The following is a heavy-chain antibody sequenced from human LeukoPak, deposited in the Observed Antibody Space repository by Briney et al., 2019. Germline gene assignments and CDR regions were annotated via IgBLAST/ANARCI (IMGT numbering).Heavy chain of an antibody. CDR1: GFTFSSYS. D-gene: IGHD1-26*01. Sequence: PGGSLRLSCAASGFTFSSYSMNWVRQAPGKGLEWVSSISSSSSYIYYADSVKGRFTISRDNAKNSLYLQMNGLRAEDTAVYYCARDRQRGSYGESMDYWGQGTLVTVSS. CDR3: ARDRQRGSYGESMDY. J-gene: IGHJ4*02. V-gene: IGHV3-21*01. CDR2: ISSSSSYI.